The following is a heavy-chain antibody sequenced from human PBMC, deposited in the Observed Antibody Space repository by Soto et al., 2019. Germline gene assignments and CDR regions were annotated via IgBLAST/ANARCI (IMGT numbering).Heavy chain of an antibody. Sequence: PSETVSLTCAVSGDCISSGYYWGWIRQPPGKGLEWIGSIYHRGSTYYNPSLKSRVTITTDTSTNHFSLKLTSVTAADTAVYYCARVRWLSEYDILTGYYIFDQWGRGTLVT. CDR3: ARVRWLSEYDILTGYYIFDQ. CDR2: IYHRGST. V-gene: IGHV4-38-2*01. J-gene: IGHJ4*02. D-gene: IGHD3-9*01. CDR1: GDCISSGYY.